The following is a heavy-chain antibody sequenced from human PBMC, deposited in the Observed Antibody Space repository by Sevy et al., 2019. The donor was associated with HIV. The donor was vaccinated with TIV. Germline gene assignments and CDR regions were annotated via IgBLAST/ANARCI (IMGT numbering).Heavy chain of an antibody. V-gene: IGHV3-74*01. J-gene: IGHJ3*02. Sequence: GGSLRLSCAASGFTFSSYWMHWVRQAPGKGLVWVSRINSDGSNTSYEDSVKGRFTISRDNAKNTLYLQMNSLRAEDTAVYYCAREGIADAFDIWGQGTMVTVSS. CDR3: AREGIADAFDI. D-gene: IGHD6-13*01. CDR2: INSDGSNT. CDR1: GFTFSSYW.